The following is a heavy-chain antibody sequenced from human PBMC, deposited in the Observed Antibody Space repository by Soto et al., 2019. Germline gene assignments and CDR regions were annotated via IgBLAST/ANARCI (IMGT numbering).Heavy chain of an antibody. J-gene: IGHJ3*02. CDR3: ARLTGGEQVVYAFDI. V-gene: IGHV4-61*01. D-gene: IGHD3-22*01. CDR2: IYYSGST. CDR1: GGSVSSGSYY. Sequence: SETLSLTCTVSGGSVSSGSYYWSWIRQPPGKGLEWIGYIYYSGSTNYNPSLKSRVTISVDTSKNQFSLKLSSVTAADTAVYYCARLTGGEQVVYAFDIWGQGTMVTVSS.